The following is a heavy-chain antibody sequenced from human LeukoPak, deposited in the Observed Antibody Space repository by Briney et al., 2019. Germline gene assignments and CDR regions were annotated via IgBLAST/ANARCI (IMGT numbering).Heavy chain of an antibody. D-gene: IGHD5-12*01. CDR3: ARFRSKRSGYDWNWFDP. CDR2: INHSGST. J-gene: IGHJ5*02. Sequence: PGGSLRLSCVASGFPFSSYWMTWVRQPPGKGLEWIGEINHSGSTNYNPSLKSRVTISVDTSKNQFSLKLSSVTAADTAVYYCARFRSKRSGYDWNWFDPWGQGTLVTVSS. V-gene: IGHV4-34*01. CDR1: GFPFSSYW.